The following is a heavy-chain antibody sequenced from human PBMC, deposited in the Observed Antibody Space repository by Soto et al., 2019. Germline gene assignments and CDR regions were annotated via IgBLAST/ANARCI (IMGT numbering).Heavy chain of an antibody. J-gene: IGHJ4*02. V-gene: IGHV3-30*18. CDR2: ISYDGSNK. Sequence: GGSLRLSCAASGFTFSSYGMHWVRQAPGKGLEWVAVISYDGSNKYYADSVKGRFTISRDNSKNTLYLQMNSLRAEDTAVYYCVKGEDYNDSGGYYPCDYWGKGTLVPVSS. CDR3: VKGEDYNDSGGYYPCDY. D-gene: IGHD3-22*01. CDR1: GFTFSSYG.